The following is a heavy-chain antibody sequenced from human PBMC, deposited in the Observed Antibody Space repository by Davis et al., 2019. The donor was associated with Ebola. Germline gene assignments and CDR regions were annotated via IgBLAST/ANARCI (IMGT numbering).Heavy chain of an antibody. Sequence: GESLKISCATSGFTFSGYGMHWFRQPPGKGLEWISYISSRTGNIYYADSVTGRFTISRDNAKNSLHLQMNSLRVEDTAMYYCVSLLHWGQGARVTVSS. V-gene: IGHV3-48*04. J-gene: IGHJ4*02. CDR3: VSLLH. CDR1: GFTFSGYG. CDR2: ISSRTGNI.